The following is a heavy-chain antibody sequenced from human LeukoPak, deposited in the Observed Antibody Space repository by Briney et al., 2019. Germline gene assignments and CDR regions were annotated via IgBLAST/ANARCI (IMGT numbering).Heavy chain of an antibody. V-gene: IGHV4-34*01. J-gene: IGHJ4*02. Sequence: SETLSLTCAVYGGSFSGYYWSWIRQPPGKGLEWIGEINHSRSTNYNPSLKSRVTISVDTSKNQFSLKLSSVTAADTAVYYCARAIGYCSGGGCFDDYWGQGTLVTVSS. CDR2: INHSRST. CDR1: GGSFSGYY. CDR3: ARAIGYCSGGGCFDDY. D-gene: IGHD2-15*01.